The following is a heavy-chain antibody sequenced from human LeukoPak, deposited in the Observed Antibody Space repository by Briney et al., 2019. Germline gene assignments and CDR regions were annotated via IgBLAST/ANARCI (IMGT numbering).Heavy chain of an antibody. CDR1: GYTFIDYY. CDR2: INPSTGGT. Sequence: ASVKVSCKTSGYTFIDYYVHWIRQAPGQGLEWMGRINPSTGGTDFAQKFQGKVSMTRDTSISTAYMELSRLRSDDAAVYYCAYYYGSGSYYYFDYWGQGTLVTVSS. D-gene: IGHD3-10*01. CDR3: AYYYGSGSYYYFDY. J-gene: IGHJ4*02. V-gene: IGHV1-2*06.